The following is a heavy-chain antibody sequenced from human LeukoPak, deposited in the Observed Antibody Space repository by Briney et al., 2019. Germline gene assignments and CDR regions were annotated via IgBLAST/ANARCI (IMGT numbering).Heavy chain of an antibody. Sequence: PGGSLRLSCAAAGFTFSSYWMSWGRQAPGKGLEWVANIKQDGSEKYYVDSVKGRFTISRDNAKNSLYLQMNSLRAEDTAVYYCARVYSSGWFGGSYYSYIDVWSKGTTVTVSS. D-gene: IGHD6-19*01. CDR2: IKQDGSEK. V-gene: IGHV3-7*01. CDR1: GFTFSSYW. J-gene: IGHJ6*03. CDR3: ARVYSSGWFGGSYYSYIDV.